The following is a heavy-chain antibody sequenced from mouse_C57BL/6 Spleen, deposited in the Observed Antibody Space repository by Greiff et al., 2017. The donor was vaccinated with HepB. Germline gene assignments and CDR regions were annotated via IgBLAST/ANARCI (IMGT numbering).Heavy chain of an antibody. D-gene: IGHD4-1*01. CDR1: GFTFSSYG. Sequence: EVQRVESGGDLVKPGGSLKLSCAASGFTFSSYGMSWVRQTPDKRLEWVATISSGGSYTYYPDSVKGRFTISRDNAKNTLYLQMSSLKSEDTAMYYCARHEGELGRRYFDYWGQGTTLTVSS. CDR2: ISSGGSYT. CDR3: ARHEGELGRRYFDY. V-gene: IGHV5-6*01. J-gene: IGHJ2*01.